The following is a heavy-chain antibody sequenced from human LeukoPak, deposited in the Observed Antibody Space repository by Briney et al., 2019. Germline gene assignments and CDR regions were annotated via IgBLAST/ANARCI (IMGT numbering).Heavy chain of an antibody. CDR2: VFDSGGT. V-gene: IGHV4-59*01. CDR3: ARGYSSSWNYFDY. CDR1: GGSISSYD. Sequence: SETLSLTCTVSGGSISSYDWSWIRQPPGKGLEWIGYVFDSGGTNYNPSLKSRVTISVDTSKKQFSLKLSSVSAADTAVYYCARGYSSSWNYFDYWGQGTLVTVSS. D-gene: IGHD6-13*01. J-gene: IGHJ4*02.